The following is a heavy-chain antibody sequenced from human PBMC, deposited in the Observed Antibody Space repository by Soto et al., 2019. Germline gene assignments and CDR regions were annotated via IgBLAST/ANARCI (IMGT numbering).Heavy chain of an antibody. D-gene: IGHD2-2*01. CDR2: IIGSGAGT. CDR1: GFTFSTYA. J-gene: IGHJ6*02. V-gene: IGHV3-23*01. Sequence: EVQLLDSGGGLVQPGGSLRLSCAGSGFTFSTYAVSWVRQAPGKGLECVSAIIGSGAGTYYADAVKGRFTVSRDNSRNTMFLQMKRLRAEDTAIYYCAKDRMSVVPADTPVCDYGMDVWGQGTAVTVSS. CDR3: AKDRMSVVPADTPVCDYGMDV.